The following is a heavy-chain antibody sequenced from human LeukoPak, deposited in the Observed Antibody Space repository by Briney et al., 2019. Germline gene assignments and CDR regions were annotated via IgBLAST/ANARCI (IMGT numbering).Heavy chain of an antibody. J-gene: IGHJ6*03. D-gene: IGHD2-2*02. V-gene: IGHV4-39*01. CDR1: GGSISSSSYY. CDR2: IYYSGST. Sequence: SETLSLTCTVSGGSISSSSYYWGWIRQPPGKGLEWTGSIYYSGSTYYNPSLKSRVTISVDTSKNQFSLKLSSVTAADTAVYYCASLVYCSSTSCYNYYYYYMDVWGKGTTVTVSS. CDR3: ASLVYCSSTSCYNYYYYYMDV.